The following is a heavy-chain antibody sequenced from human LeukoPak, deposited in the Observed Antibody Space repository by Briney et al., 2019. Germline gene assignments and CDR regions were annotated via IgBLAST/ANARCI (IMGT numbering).Heavy chain of an antibody. J-gene: IGHJ4*02. CDR2: INHSGST. CDR3: ARRRRTRQAGIDY. D-gene: IGHD1-14*01. V-gene: IGHV4-34*01. Sequence: SETLSLTCAVYGGSFSGYYWSWIRQPPGKGLEWIGEINHSGSTNYNPSLKSRVTISVDTSKNQFSLKLSSVTAADTAVYYCARRRRTRQAGIDYWGQGTLDTVSS. CDR1: GGSFSGYY.